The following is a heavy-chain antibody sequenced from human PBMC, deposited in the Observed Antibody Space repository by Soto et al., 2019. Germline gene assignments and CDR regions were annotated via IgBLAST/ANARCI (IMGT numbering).Heavy chain of an antibody. CDR2: IYYSGST. J-gene: IGHJ4*02. D-gene: IGHD4-17*01. Sequence: QVQLQESGPGLVKPSETLSLTCTVSGGSVSSGSYYWSWIRQPPGKGLEWIGYIYYSGSTNYNPSLESRVTISVDTSKNQFSLKLSSVTAADTAVYYCARDDYGGNFFPRWGQGTLVTVSS. CDR1: GGSVSSGSYY. V-gene: IGHV4-61*01. CDR3: ARDDYGGNFFPR.